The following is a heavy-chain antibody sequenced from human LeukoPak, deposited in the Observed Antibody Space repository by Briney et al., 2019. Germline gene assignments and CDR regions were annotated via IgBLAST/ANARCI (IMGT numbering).Heavy chain of an antibody. J-gene: IGHJ5*02. CDR2: INSDGSST. V-gene: IGHV3-74*01. CDR3: ARDGRSGPTNCFDP. Sequence: GGSLRLSCAASGFTFSRYWMHWVRQAPGKGLVWVSRINSDGSSTSYADSVKGRFTISRDNAKNTLYLQMNSLRAEDTAMYYCARDGRSGPTNCFDPWGQGTLVTVSS. D-gene: IGHD2-15*01. CDR1: GFTFSRYW.